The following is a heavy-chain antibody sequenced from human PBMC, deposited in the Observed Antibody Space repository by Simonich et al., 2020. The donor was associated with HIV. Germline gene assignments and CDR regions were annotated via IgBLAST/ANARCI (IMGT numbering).Heavy chain of an antibody. J-gene: IGHJ4*02. CDR2: IYYYGST. V-gene: IGHV4-39*01. D-gene: IGHD6-19*01. CDR3: ARRGRIAVTGYYFDY. CDR1: GGSISSSSYY. Sequence: QLQLQESGPGLVKPSETLSLTCTVSGGSISSSSYYWGWIRQPPGKGLEWIGSIYYYGSTSYNPSLKSRVTISVGTSKNQFSLRLTSLTAADTAVYYCARRGRIAVTGYYFDYWGQGTLVTVSS.